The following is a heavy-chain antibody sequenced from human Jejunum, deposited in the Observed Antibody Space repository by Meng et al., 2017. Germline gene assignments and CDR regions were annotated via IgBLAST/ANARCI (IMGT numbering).Heavy chain of an antibody. V-gene: IGHV4-39*07. CDR3: ARGGWSLDS. CDR2: ISYSGST. Sequence: QLQLQESGAGLGKASETLSLTCTVSGGSISSSYYYWGWIRQPPGKGLDWTGTISYSGSTYYNPSLTSRVTMSVDTSKNQFSLKLNSLTAADTAMYYCARGGWSLDSWGQGTLVTVSS. CDR1: GGSISSSYYY. J-gene: IGHJ4*02. D-gene: IGHD6-19*01.